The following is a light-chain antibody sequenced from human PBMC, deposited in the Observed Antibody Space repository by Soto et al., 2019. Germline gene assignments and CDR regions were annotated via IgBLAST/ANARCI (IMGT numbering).Light chain of an antibody. CDR1: STDVGGYKY. J-gene: IGLJ1*01. CDR2: DVT. Sequence: QSALTQPASVSGSPGQSITISCTGTSTDVGGYKYVSWYQQHPGKAPKLMIYDVTSRPSGISNRFSGSKSGNTAFLIISGLQAEDEADYYCLSYTRSDTYVFGTGTKVTVL. CDR3: LSYTRSDTYV. V-gene: IGLV2-14*01.